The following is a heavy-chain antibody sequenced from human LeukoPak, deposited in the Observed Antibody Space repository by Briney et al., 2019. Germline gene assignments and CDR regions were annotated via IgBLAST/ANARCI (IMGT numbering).Heavy chain of an antibody. CDR3: ARVGDDSSGFDY. D-gene: IGHD3-22*01. J-gene: IGHJ4*02. V-gene: IGHV4-30-4*01. Sequence: SETLSLTCTVSGGSISSGDYYWSWIRQPPGKGLEWIGYIYYSGSTYYNPSLKSRVTISVDTSKNQFSLKLSSVTAADTAVYYCARVGDDSSGFDYWGQGTLVTVSS. CDR1: GGSISSGDYY. CDR2: IYYSGST.